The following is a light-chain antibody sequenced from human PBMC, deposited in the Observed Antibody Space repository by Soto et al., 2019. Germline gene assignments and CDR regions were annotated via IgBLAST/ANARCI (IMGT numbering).Light chain of an antibody. CDR2: NVS. V-gene: IGLV2-14*03. Sequence: QSALTQPASVSGSPGQSITISCTGTSSDVGGYNYVCWFQHHRGKAPKLIIYNVSNRPSGVSNRFAGSKSGNTASLTISGLQTEDEADYFCSSYTSSTTSYVFGSGTKLTVL. J-gene: IGLJ1*01. CDR1: SSDVGGYNY. CDR3: SSYTSSTTSYV.